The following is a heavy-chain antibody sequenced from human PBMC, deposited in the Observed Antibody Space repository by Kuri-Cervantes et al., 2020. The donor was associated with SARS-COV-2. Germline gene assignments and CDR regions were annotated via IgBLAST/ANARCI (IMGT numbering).Heavy chain of an antibody. J-gene: IGHJ4*02. CDR1: GYTFTSYG. CDR2: ISVDNGDT. D-gene: IGHD3-16*01. V-gene: IGHV1-18*01. CDR3: ARGDPYGLVDY. Sequence: ASVKVSCKASGYTFTSYGISWVRQAPGQGLEWMGSISVDNGDTKYSQKSQGRVTMTRNTSISTAYMELSSLRSEDTAVYYCARGDPYGLVDYWGQGTLVTVSS.